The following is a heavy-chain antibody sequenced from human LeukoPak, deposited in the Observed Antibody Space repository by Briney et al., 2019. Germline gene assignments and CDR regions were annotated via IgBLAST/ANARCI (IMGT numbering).Heavy chain of an antibody. CDR3: ARGTYDILTGYHNPCDY. V-gene: IGHV4-59*01. CDR1: GGSISSYY. CDR2: IYYSGST. J-gene: IGHJ4*02. D-gene: IGHD3-9*01. Sequence: PSETLSLTCTVSGGSISSYYWNWIRQPPGKGLEWIGYIYYSGSTNYNPSLKSRVTISVDTSKNQFSLKLSSVTAADTAVYYCARGTYDILTGYHNPCDYWGQGTLVTVSS.